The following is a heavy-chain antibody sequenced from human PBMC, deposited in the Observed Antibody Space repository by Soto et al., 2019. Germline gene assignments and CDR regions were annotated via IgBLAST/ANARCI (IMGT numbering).Heavy chain of an antibody. D-gene: IGHD3-22*01. CDR1: GFTFSTYG. J-gene: IGHJ4*02. Sequence: QVQLVESGGGVVQPGRSLRLSCAVSGFTFSTYGMHWVRQTPGKGLEWVARISHDGNTQNYADSVKGRFTISRDNAKNMLFLQMDGLRAGDTALFYCAKDTYYYSTSGYYVFDHWGQGTLVTVSS. CDR3: AKDTYYYSTSGYYVFDH. V-gene: IGHV3-30*18. CDR2: ISHDGNTQ.